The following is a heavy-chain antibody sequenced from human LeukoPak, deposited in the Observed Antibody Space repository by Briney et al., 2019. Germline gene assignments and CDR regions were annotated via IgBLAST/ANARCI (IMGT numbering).Heavy chain of an antibody. J-gene: IGHJ4*02. CDR2: ISSSSSYI. CDR1: GFTFSSYS. D-gene: IGHD6-19*01. CDR3: ARVAGVSNY. Sequence: GGSLRLSYAASGFTFSSYSMNWVRQAPGKGLEWVSSISSSSSYIYYADSVKGRLTISRDNAKNSLYLQMNSLRAEDTAVYYCARVAGVSNYWGQGTLVTVSS. V-gene: IGHV3-21*01.